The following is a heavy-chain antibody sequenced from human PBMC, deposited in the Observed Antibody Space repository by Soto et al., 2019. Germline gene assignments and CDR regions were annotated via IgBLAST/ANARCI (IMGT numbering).Heavy chain of an antibody. CDR1: GFTFSSYA. J-gene: IGHJ6*02. V-gene: IGHV3-23*04. CDR3: AKEGGSIVVPAAHHYYGMDV. CDR2: ISGSGGST. D-gene: IGHD2-2*01. Sequence: EVQLVESGGGLVQPGGSLRLSCAASGFTFSSYAMSWVRQAPGKGLEWVSAISGSGGSTYYADSVKGRFTISRDNSKNTLYLQMNSLRAEDTAVYYCAKEGGSIVVPAAHHYYGMDVWGQGTTVTVSS.